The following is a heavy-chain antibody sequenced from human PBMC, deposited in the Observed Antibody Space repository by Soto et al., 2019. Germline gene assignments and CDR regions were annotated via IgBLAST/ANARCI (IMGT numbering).Heavy chain of an antibody. Sequence: VQLQESGPGLVKPSQTLSLTCTVSAGSIRSGTDYWSWIRQHPGKGLEWIGHIYHSGKTYYNPSLESRLTLSVDTSKNQFSLKVSAATAADTAVYYCARVEVASIGYDYWGQGTLVIVSS. CDR2: IYHSGKT. D-gene: IGHD3-22*01. V-gene: IGHV4-31*03. CDR1: AGSIRSGTDY. J-gene: IGHJ4*02. CDR3: ARVEVASIGYDY.